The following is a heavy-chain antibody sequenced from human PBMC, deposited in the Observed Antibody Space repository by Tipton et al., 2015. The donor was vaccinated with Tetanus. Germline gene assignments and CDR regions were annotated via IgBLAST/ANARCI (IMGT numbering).Heavy chain of an antibody. CDR1: GGSISSADYY. CDR3: ARGVPYSTTMGSDWFDP. J-gene: IGHJ5*02. V-gene: IGHV4-30-4*01. CDR2: VSDSGST. D-gene: IGHD2-2*01. Sequence: TLSLTCTVSGGSISSADYYWSWIRQPPGKGLEWIGCVSDSGSTNYSPSLKSRVTISLDTSKNEFSLTLSSVTAADTALYYCARGVPYSTTMGSDWFDPWGQGTLVTVSS.